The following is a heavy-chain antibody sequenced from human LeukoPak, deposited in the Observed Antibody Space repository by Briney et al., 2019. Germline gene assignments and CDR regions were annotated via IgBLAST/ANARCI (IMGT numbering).Heavy chain of an antibody. CDR1: GLSFSSYG. Sequence: GGSLRLSCAASGLSFSSYGMHWVRQAPGKGLEWVAFIQYDGSNKFYADSVKGRFTISRDDSKNTFYLQMINLRAEDTAVYYCAKDGAWLRFDDWGQGILVTVSS. CDR3: AKDGAWLRFDD. D-gene: IGHD5-12*01. V-gene: IGHV3-30*02. CDR2: IQYDGSNK. J-gene: IGHJ4*02.